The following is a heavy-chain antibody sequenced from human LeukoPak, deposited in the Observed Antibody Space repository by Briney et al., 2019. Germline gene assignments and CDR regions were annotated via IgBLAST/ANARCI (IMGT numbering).Heavy chain of an antibody. CDR1: GYTFTSYG. J-gene: IGHJ4*01. CDR3: TKLARAPRDFDY. Sequence: SVKVSCKASGYTFTSYGISWVRQAPGQGLEWMGGIIPIFGTANYAQRFQGRVTITADESTTTAYMEVSSLRSEDTAVYYCTKLARAPRDFDYWGQGTLVTVSS. CDR2: IIPIFGTA. D-gene: IGHD2-8*01. V-gene: IGHV1-69*13.